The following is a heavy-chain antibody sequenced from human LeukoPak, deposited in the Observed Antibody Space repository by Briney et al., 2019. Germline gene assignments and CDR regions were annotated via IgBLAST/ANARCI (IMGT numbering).Heavy chain of an antibody. CDR2: ISGSGDST. CDR1: GFTFSNYA. J-gene: IGHJ4*02. CDR3: AIGPGGLFHY. V-gene: IGHV3-23*01. D-gene: IGHD4-23*01. Sequence: GGSLRLSCIASGFTFSNYAMSWVRQAPGKGLEWVSSISGSGDSTYYADSVKGRFTISRDNSKNTLYLQMNSLRVEDTAVYYCAIGPGGLFHYWGQGTLVTVSS.